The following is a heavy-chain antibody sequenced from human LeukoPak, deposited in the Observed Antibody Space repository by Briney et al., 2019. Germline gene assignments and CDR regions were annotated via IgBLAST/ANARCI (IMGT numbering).Heavy chain of an antibody. CDR2: INAGNGNT. Sequence: ASVKVSCKASGCTFTSFPMHWVRQAPGQRLEWMGWINAGNGNTKYSQKFQGRVTITRDTSASTAYMELSSLRSEDTAVYYCARQEGEVTGFDYWGQGTLVTVSS. J-gene: IGHJ4*02. CDR1: GCTFTSFP. D-gene: IGHD3-10*01. CDR3: ARQEGEVTGFDY. V-gene: IGHV1-3*01.